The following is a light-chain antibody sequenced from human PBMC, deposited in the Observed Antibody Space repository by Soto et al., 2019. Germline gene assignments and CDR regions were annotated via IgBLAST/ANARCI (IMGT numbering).Light chain of an antibody. CDR1: QSISNY. CDR3: QPSYTTPYS. V-gene: IGKV1-39*01. CDR2: AAS. J-gene: IGKJ2*01. Sequence: DIQMTQSPSSLSASVVDKVTITCRASQSISNYLNWYKQKPGKATKLLIYAASSLPSGVPSRFSGSASWTDFTLTIIRLQPEYYSTYYCQPSYTTPYSFGQRTKLAIK.